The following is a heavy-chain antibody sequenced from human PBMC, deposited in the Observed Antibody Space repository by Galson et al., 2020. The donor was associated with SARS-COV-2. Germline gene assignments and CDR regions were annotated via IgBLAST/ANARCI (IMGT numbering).Heavy chain of an antibody. CDR2: VIPVFHRP. Sequence: SVKVSCKAPGGTFNDYAISWVRQAPGQGLEWMGGVIPVFHRPIYAQKSQGRVTITADESTSTAYMELSSLIHEDTAVYYCAAGYSDGWYRISFLQYWGLGTLVTVSS. V-gene: IGHV1-69*13. J-gene: IGHJ4*02. D-gene: IGHD6-13*01. CDR1: GGTFNDYA. CDR3: AAGYSDGWYRISFLQY.